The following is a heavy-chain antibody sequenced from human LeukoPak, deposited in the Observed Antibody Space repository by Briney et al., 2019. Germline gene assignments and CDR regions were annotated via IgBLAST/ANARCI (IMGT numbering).Heavy chain of an antibody. CDR1: GFTFSTYA. CDR3: AKDRNVVVVAALYFDY. V-gene: IGHV3-23*01. D-gene: IGHD2-15*01. CDR2: ISSSGSGDNT. J-gene: IGHJ4*02. Sequence: PGGSLRLSCAASGFTFSTYAMSWARQAPGKGLEWVSGISSSGSGDNTYYADSVKGRFTISRDNSKNTLYLQMNSLRAEDTAVYYCAKDRNVVVVAALYFDYWGQGTLVTVSS.